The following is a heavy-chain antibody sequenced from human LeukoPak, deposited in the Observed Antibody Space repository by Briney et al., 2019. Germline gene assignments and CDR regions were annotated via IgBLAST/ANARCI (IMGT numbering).Heavy chain of an antibody. CDR1: GFTVSSNY. V-gene: IGHV3-66*04. CDR2: IYSGGST. Sequence: GGSLRLSCAPSGFTVSSNYMNWVRQAPGKGLEWVSVIYSGGSTYYADSVRGRFTISRDNSKNTLYLQMNSLSSEDTAVYYCAKQRSGGSGWCMDYWGQGTLVTVSS. CDR3: AKQRSGGSGWCMDY. J-gene: IGHJ4*02. D-gene: IGHD6-19*01.